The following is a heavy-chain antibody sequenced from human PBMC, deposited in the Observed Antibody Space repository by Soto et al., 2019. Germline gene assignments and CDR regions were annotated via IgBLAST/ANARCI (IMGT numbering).Heavy chain of an antibody. D-gene: IGHD3-10*01. J-gene: IGHJ4*02. CDR3: ARGTKVYYGSGSYYKNFDY. V-gene: IGHV4-34*01. Sequence: SETLSLTRAVYGGSFSGYYWSWIRPPPGKGLEWIGEINHSGSTNYNPSLKSRVTISVDTSKNQFSLKLSSVTAVDTAVYYCARGTKVYYGSGSYYKNFDYWGQGTLVTVSS. CDR2: INHSGST. CDR1: GGSFSGYY.